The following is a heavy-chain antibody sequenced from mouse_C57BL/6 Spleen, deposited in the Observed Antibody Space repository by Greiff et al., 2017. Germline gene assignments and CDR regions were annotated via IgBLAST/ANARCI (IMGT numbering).Heavy chain of an antibody. V-gene: IGHV2-5*01. D-gene: IGHD2-4*01. Sequence: VQLQQSGPGLVQPSQSLSITCTVSGFSLTSYGVHWVRQSPGKGLEWLGVIWRGGSTDYNAAFMSRLSITKDNSKSQVFFKMNSLQADDTAIYYCAKNRIYYDYDGYAMDYWGQGTSVTVSS. CDR2: IWRGGST. J-gene: IGHJ4*01. CDR1: GFSLTSYG. CDR3: AKNRIYYDYDGYAMDY.